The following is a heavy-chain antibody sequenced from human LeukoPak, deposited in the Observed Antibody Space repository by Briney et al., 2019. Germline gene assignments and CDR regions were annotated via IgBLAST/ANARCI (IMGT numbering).Heavy chain of an antibody. CDR1: DGDLTTHW. CDR2: IYPGDSDT. J-gene: IGHJ6*02. D-gene: IGHD5-12*01. CDR3: AMPTGYGIHYGMDV. V-gene: IGHV5-51*01. Sequence: RGESLKISCKVSDGDLTTHWLAWVRQLSGRGLEWVGVIYPGDSDTTYSPSFQGQVTISADKSISTSYLQWTSLKASDTAIYYCAMPTGYGIHYGMDVWGQGTTVIVSS.